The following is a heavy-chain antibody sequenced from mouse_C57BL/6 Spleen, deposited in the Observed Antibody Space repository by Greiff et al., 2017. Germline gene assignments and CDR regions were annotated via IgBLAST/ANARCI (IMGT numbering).Heavy chain of an antibody. CDR3: ASLCDGYGGPSYYFDY. Sequence: QVQLQQSGAELMKPGASVKLSCKATGYTFTGYWIEWVKQRPGHGLEWIGEILPGSGSTNYNEKFKGKATFTADTSSNTAYMQLSSLTTEDSAIYYCASLCDGYGGPSYYFDYWGQGTTLTVSS. J-gene: IGHJ2*01. CDR1: GYTFTGYW. V-gene: IGHV1-9*01. D-gene: IGHD2-3*01. CDR2: ILPGSGST.